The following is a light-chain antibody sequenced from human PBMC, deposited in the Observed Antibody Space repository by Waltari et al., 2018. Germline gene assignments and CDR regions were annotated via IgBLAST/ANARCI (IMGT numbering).Light chain of an antibody. CDR1: SPNIGARHD. Sequence: QSVLTQPPSVSGAPRQTVPISCTGPSPNIGARHDLEWYQQLPGTAPKLLIYANNNRPSGVPDRFSGSKSGTSASLAITGLQAEDEAEYYCQSYDSSLTLYVFGTGTKVTVL. J-gene: IGLJ1*01. CDR3: QSYDSSLTLYV. CDR2: ANN. V-gene: IGLV1-40*01.